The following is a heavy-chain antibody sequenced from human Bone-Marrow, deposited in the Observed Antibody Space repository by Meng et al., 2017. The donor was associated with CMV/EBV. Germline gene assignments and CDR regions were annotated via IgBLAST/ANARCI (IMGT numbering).Heavy chain of an antibody. CDR3: ARAKNPYDL. CDR1: GYTFTDYY. J-gene: IGHJ2*01. Sequence: QVQLVQYGAEVKRHGASVKVSCKASGYTFTDYYMHWVRQAPGHGLEWVGWINPNNGGTNYAQRFQGRVTMTRDTSTSTAYMELSGHRSDDTAVYDRARAKNPYDLWGRGTLVTVSS. CDR2: INPNNGGT. D-gene: IGHD1-14*01. V-gene: IGHV1-2*02.